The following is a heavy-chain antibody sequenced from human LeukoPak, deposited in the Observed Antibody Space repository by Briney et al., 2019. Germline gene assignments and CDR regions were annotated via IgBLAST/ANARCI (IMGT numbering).Heavy chain of an antibody. CDR2: IYYSGST. V-gene: IGHV4-59*01. J-gene: IGHJ4*02. CDR3: ARGRYYFDY. CDR1: GGSISRYY. Sequence: PSETLSLTCTVSGGSISRYYRSWIRQPPGKGLEWIGYIYYSGSTNYNPSLKSRLTISVDTSKNQFSLKLSSVTAADTAVYYCARGRYYFDYWGQGTLVTVSS.